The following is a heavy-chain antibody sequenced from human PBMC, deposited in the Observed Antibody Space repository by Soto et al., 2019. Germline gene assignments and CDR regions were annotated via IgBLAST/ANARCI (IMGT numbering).Heavy chain of an antibody. D-gene: IGHD6-19*01. CDR1: GGSFSGYY. J-gene: IGHJ4*02. CDR2: INHSGST. CDR3: ARGRYSSGWYPLGY. V-gene: IGHV4-34*01. Sequence: QVQLQQWGAGLLRPSETLSLTCAVYGGSFSGYYWSWIRQPPGKGLEWIGEINHSGSTNYNPSLKSRVTISVDTSKNQFSLKLSSVTAADTDVYYCARGRYSSGWYPLGYWGQGTLDTVSS.